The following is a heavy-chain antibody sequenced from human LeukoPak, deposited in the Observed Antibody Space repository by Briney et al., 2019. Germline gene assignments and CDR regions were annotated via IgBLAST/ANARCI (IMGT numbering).Heavy chain of an antibody. CDR1: GYSLTSYW. Sequence: GESLKISCKGSGYSLTSYWISWVRQMPGKGLEWMGRIDPSDSYTNYSPSFQGHVTILADKSISTAYLQWSSLKASDTAMYYCASQILSGYDLDYWGQGTLVTVSS. V-gene: IGHV5-10-1*01. CDR2: IDPSDSYT. CDR3: ASQILSGYDLDY. D-gene: IGHD5-12*01. J-gene: IGHJ4*02.